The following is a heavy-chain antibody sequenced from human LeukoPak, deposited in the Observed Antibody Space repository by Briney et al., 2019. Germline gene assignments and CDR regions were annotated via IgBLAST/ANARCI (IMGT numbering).Heavy chain of an antibody. J-gene: IGHJ4*02. V-gene: IGHV4-34*01. Sequence: SETLSLTCAVYGGSSSGYYWSWIRQPPGKGLEWIGEINHSGSTNHNPSLKSRVTISIDTSKHQFSLKLSSVTAADTAVYYCTRGYGSGSYFVYWGQGTLVTVSS. CDR1: GGSSSGYY. CDR3: TRGYGSGSYFVY. CDR2: INHSGST. D-gene: IGHD3-10*01.